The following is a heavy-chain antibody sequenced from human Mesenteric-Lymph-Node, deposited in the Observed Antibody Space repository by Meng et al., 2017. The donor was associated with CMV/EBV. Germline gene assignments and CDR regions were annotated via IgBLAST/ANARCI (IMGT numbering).Heavy chain of an antibody. CDR2: ISYSGST. D-gene: IGHD7-27*01. J-gene: IGHJ4*02. V-gene: IGHV4-61*08. CDR1: GGSVVSAAYY. Sequence: VSGGSVVSAAYYWSWIRQPPGKGLEWIGYISYSGSTNYNPSLRSRVTISLDTSRNQFSLKLTSVTAADTAVYYCARGENWGSSGFDSWGQGTLVTSPQ. CDR3: ARGENWGSSGFDS.